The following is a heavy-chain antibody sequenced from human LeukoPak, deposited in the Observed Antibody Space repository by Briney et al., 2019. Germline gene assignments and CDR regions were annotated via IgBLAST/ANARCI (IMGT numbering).Heavy chain of an antibody. V-gene: IGHV3-30*02. Sequence: PGGSLRLSCAASGFTFSSYWMSWVRQAPGKGLEWVAFIRYDGSKKYYADSVKGRFTISRDNSKNTLYLQMNSLRAEDTAVYYCAELGITMIGGVWGKGTTVTISS. J-gene: IGHJ6*04. CDR3: AELGITMIGGV. CDR1: GFTFSSYW. CDR2: IRYDGSKK. D-gene: IGHD3-10*02.